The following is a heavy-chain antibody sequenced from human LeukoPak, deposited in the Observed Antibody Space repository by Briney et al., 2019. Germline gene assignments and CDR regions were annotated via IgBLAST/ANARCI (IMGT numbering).Heavy chain of an antibody. CDR3: ASSSGTD. CDR1: GGSFSGYY. CDR2: INHSGST. J-gene: IGHJ4*02. Sequence: SETLSLTCAVYGGSFSGYYWSWIRQPPGKGLEWIGEINHSGSTNYNPSLKSRVTISVDTSKNQFSLKLSSVTAADTAVYYCASSSGTDWGQGTLVTVSS. V-gene: IGHV4-34*01. D-gene: IGHD1-1*01.